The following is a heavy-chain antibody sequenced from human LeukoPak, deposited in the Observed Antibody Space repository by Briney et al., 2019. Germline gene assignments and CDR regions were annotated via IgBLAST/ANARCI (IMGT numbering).Heavy chain of an antibody. CDR2: IYYSGST. V-gene: IGHV4-59*01. CDR1: GGSISSYY. Sequence: SETLSLTCTVSGGSISSYYWSWIRQPPGKELEWMGYIYYSGSTNYNPSLKSRVTISVDTSKNQFSLKLSSVTAADTAVYYCARDRGGYSYGDHDAFDIWGQGTMVTVSS. CDR3: ARDRGGYSYGDHDAFDI. D-gene: IGHD5-18*01. J-gene: IGHJ3*02.